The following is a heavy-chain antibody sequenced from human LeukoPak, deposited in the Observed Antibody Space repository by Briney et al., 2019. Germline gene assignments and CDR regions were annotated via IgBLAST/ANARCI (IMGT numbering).Heavy chain of an antibody. CDR2: IYYSGTT. CDR1: GGSISSIPYY. V-gene: IGHV4-39*07. CDR3: ARASYYYGSSLDY. J-gene: IGHJ4*02. Sequence: SETLSLTCTVSGGSISSIPYYWGWIRQPPGKGLEWIGSIYYSGTTNYNPSLKSRVTISVDTSKNQFSLKLSSVTAADTAVYYCARASYYYGSSLDYWGQGTLVTVSS. D-gene: IGHD3-10*01.